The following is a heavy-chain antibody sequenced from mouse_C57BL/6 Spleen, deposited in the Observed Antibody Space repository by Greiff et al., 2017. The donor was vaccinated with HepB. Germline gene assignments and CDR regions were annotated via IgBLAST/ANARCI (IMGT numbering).Heavy chain of an antibody. CDR2: ISNGGGST. J-gene: IGHJ4*01. CDR1: GFTFSDYY. D-gene: IGHD2-5*01. CDR3: ASSNFYAMDY. Sequence: EVKVEESGGGLVQPGGSLKLSCAASGFTFSDYYMYWVRQTHEKRLEWVGYISNGGGSTYYPDTVKGRFTIYRDNAKNTLYLQMSRLKSEDTAMYYCASSNFYAMDYWGQGTSVTVSS. V-gene: IGHV5-12*01.